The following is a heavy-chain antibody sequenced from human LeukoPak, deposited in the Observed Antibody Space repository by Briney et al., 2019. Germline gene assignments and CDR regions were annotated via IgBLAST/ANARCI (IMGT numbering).Heavy chain of an antibody. Sequence: SETLSLTCAVSGYSISSGYSWGWIRQPPGKGLEGIGSIYHSGSTYYNPSLKSRVTISVDTSKNQFSLKLSSVTAADTAVYYCARAQVLLWFGELITSPIDYWGQGTLVTVSS. D-gene: IGHD3-10*01. CDR3: ARAQVLLWFGELITSPIDY. V-gene: IGHV4-38-2*01. CDR1: GYSISSGYS. CDR2: IYHSGST. J-gene: IGHJ4*02.